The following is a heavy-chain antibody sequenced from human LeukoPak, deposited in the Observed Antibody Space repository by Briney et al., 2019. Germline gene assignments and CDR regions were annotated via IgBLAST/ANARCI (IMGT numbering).Heavy chain of an antibody. D-gene: IGHD3-3*01. Sequence: GGSLRLSCAASRFTFSSYWMSWVRQAPGKGLEWVANIKQDGSEKYYVDSVKGRFTISRDNAKNSLYLQMNSLRAEDTAVYYCARVAKVDTIFGVVISGYYFDYWGQGTLVTVSS. CDR1: RFTFSSYW. CDR2: IKQDGSEK. CDR3: ARVAKVDTIFGVVISGYYFDY. J-gene: IGHJ4*02. V-gene: IGHV3-7*01.